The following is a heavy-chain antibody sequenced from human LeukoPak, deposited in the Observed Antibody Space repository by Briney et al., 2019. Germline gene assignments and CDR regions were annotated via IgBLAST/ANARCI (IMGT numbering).Heavy chain of an antibody. CDR3: AKDGEDIVVVPAAIPHYYYMDV. V-gene: IGHV3-30*02. J-gene: IGHJ6*03. CDR2: IRYDGSNK. CDR1: GFTFSSYG. D-gene: IGHD2-2*01. Sequence: GGSLRLSCAASGFTFSSYGMHWVRQAPGKGLEWVAFIRYDGSNKYYADSVKGRFTISRDNSKNTLYLQMNSLRAEDTAVYYCAKDGEDIVVVPAAIPHYYYMDVWGKGTTVTISS.